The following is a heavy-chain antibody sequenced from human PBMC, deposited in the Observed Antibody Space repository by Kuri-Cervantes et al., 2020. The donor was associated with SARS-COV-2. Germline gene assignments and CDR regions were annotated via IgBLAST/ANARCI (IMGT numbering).Heavy chain of an antibody. Sequence: GESLKISCTASGFTFGDYAMSWVRQAPGKGLEWVSSISSSSSYIYYADSVKGRFTISRDNAKNSLYLQMNSLRAEDTAVYYCARGEALYYNMDVWGKGTTVTVSS. V-gene: IGHV3-21*01. CDR1: GFTFGDYA. J-gene: IGHJ6*03. CDR2: ISSSSSYI. CDR3: ARGEALYYNMDV.